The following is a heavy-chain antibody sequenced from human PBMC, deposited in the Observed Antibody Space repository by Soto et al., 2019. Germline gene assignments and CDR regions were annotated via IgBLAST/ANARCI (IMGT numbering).Heavy chain of an antibody. CDR3: ARRDFRLEVGRHYYYGMDV. D-gene: IGHD3-22*01. CDR2: IKQDGSET. Sequence: GGSLRLSCAASAFTFSSYWMSWVRQAPGKEPEGVANIKQDGSETYYADSVKGRFTISRDNGKNLVYLQMNSLRAEDTAVYYCARRDFRLEVGRHYYYGMDVWGQGTTVTVSS. V-gene: IGHV3-7*01. CDR1: AFTFSSYW. J-gene: IGHJ6*02.